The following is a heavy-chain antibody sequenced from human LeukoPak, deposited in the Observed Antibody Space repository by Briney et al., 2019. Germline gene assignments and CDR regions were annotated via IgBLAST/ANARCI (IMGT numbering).Heavy chain of an antibody. D-gene: IGHD3-22*01. CDR3: ARVAIPYDISPYYDGYKDV. CDR1: GGSISGYY. Sequence: SETLSLTCAVSGGSISGYYWSWIRQSPDKGLEWIGYIYYSGSTNYNPSLQSRVTISVDTSKNQFSLKITSVTAADTAVYYCARVAIPYDISPYYDGYKDVWGKGTTVTVSS. J-gene: IGHJ6*03. V-gene: IGHV4-59*01. CDR2: IYYSGST.